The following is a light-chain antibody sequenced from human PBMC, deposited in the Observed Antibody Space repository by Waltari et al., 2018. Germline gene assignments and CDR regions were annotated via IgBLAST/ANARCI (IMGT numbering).Light chain of an antibody. Sequence: QSVLTQPPSASGTPGQTVNIACSGSSSNIGSNFVYWYQQLPGTAPKLLIYRNNPRPSVVPDRFSGSKSGTSASLAISGLRSEDEADYYCAAWDDSLYEVFGGGTKLTVL. J-gene: IGLJ3*02. V-gene: IGLV1-47*01. CDR1: SSNIGSNF. CDR2: RNN. CDR3: AAWDDSLYEV.